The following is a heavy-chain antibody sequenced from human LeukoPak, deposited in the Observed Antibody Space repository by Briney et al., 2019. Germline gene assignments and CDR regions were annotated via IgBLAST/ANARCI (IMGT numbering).Heavy chain of an antibody. V-gene: IGHV1-69*06. CDR1: GGTFSSYA. CDR2: IIPIFGTA. Sequence: AASVKVSCKASGGTFSSYAISWVRQAPGQGLEWMGGIIPIFGTANYAQKFQGRVTITADKSTSTAYMELSSLRSEDTAVYYCARDAYSSGPEYFQHWGQGTLVTASS. J-gene: IGHJ1*01. D-gene: IGHD6-19*01. CDR3: ARDAYSSGPEYFQH.